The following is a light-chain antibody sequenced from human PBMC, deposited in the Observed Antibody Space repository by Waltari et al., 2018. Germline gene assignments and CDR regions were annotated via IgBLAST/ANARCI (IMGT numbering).Light chain of an antibody. V-gene: IGLV2-11*01. CDR2: GVT. J-gene: IGLJ1*01. Sequence: QSALTQPRSVSGSPGQSVTISCTGTTSDVGAYNYVSWYQQHPGKAPKLMIYGVTERPSVVPDRFSGSKSGNTASLTISGLQADDEADYYCCSYAGTYTFEVFGTGTKVTVL. CDR1: TSDVGAYNY. CDR3: CSYAGTYTFEV.